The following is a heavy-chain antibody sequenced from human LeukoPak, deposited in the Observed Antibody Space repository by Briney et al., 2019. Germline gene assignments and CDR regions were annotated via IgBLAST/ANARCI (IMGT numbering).Heavy chain of an antibody. CDR1: GFTFSTFA. Sequence: PGGSLRLSCAASGFTFSTFAMIWVRQPPGKGLEWVSSIFPSGGEIHYADSVRGRFTISRDNSKSTLSLRMNSLRAEDTAICYCATYRQVLLPFESWGQGTLVTVSS. CDR3: ATYRQVLLPFES. J-gene: IGHJ4*02. CDR2: IFPSGGEI. V-gene: IGHV3-23*01. D-gene: IGHD2-8*02.